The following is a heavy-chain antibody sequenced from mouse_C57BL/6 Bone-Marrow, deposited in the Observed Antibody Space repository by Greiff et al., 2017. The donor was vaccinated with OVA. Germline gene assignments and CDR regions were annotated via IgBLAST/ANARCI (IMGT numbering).Heavy chain of an antibody. CDR1: GFTFSDYG. J-gene: IGHJ4*01. CDR2: ISSGSSTI. CDR3: ARKDYYGSSYGNYAMDY. Sequence: EVQGVESGGGLVKPGGSLKLSCAASGFTFSDYGMHWVRQAPEKGLEWVAYISSGSSTIYYADTVKGRFTISRDNAKNTLFLQMTSLRSEDTAMYYCARKDYYGSSYGNYAMDYWGQGTSVTVSS. V-gene: IGHV5-17*01. D-gene: IGHD1-1*01.